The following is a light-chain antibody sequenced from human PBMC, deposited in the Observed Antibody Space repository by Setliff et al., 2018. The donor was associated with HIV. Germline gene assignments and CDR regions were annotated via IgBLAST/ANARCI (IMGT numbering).Light chain of an antibody. CDR3: QVWDSSSDHV. Sequence: SYELTQPPSVSVAPGKTARITCGGNNFGSKSVHWYQQKPGQAPVLVMHYDTNRPSGIPERFSGSNSGNTATLTISRVEAGDEADYYCQVWDSSSDHVFGTGTKV. V-gene: IGLV3-21*04. CDR2: YDT. J-gene: IGLJ1*01. CDR1: NFGSKS.